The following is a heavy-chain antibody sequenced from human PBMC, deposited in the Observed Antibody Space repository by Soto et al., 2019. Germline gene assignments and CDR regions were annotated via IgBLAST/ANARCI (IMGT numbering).Heavy chain of an antibody. V-gene: IGHV4-39*01. D-gene: IGHD2-2*01. CDR3: ARRETYCSSTSCLDFDY. CDR1: GGSISSSSYY. CDR2: IYYSGST. Sequence: QLQLQESGPGLVKPSETLSLTCTVSGGSISSSSYYWGWIRQPPGKGLEWIGSIYYSGSTYYNPSLKSRVTISVDTSKNQFSLKLSSVTAADTAVYYCARRETYCSSTSCLDFDYWGQGTLVTVSS. J-gene: IGHJ4*02.